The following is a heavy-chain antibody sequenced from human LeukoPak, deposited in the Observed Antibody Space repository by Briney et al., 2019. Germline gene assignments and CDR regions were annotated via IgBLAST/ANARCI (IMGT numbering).Heavy chain of an antibody. CDR3: ATWSWGDK. J-gene: IGHJ4*02. CDR1: GYTFTRYV. V-gene: IGHV1-8*01. D-gene: IGHD3-10*01. Sequence: GSVKVSCKPSGYTFTRYVINWVRQATGQRLEWMGWMNPNSGNTGYAQKFQGRVTMTSNTSISTAYMELSSLRSEDTAVYYCATWSWGDKWGQGTLVTVSS. CDR2: MNPNSGNT.